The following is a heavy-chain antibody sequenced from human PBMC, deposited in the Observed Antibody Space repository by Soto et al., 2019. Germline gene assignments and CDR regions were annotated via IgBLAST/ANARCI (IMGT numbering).Heavy chain of an antibody. Sequence: GGSLRLSCADSGFRFSSYIMSWVRQTPGKGLEWVAAITATGDSTYYADSVTGRFTISRDNSKKTHYLQMTSLRAEDTAMYYCATMNGYFEYWGQGTTVTV. CDR3: ATMNGYFEY. D-gene: IGHD3-22*01. CDR2: ITATGDST. V-gene: IGHV3-23*01. CDR1: GFRFSSYI. J-gene: IGHJ4*02.